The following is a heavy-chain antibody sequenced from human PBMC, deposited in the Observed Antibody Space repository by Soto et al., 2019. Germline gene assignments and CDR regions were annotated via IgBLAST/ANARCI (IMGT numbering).Heavy chain of an antibody. CDR3: ARSYCGGDCYSDFGAFGM. CDR2: IHYAGNT. V-gene: IGHV4-30-2*01. J-gene: IGHJ3*02. Sequence: SETLSLTCAVSGGSISSGGFSWSWIRQPPGKGPEWMGYIHYAGNTYYNPSLKGRVTISVDRSKNQFSLELYSVAAAATAVYYCARSYCGGDCYSDFGAFGMWGRGKAVTVSS. CDR1: GGSISSGGFS. D-gene: IGHD2-21*02.